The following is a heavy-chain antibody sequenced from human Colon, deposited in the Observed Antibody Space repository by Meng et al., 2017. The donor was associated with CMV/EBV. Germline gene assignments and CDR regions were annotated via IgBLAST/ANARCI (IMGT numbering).Heavy chain of an antibody. V-gene: IGHV4-4*02. Sequence: QVQLQESGPGLVKPSGTLSLTCAVSGGSISSSNWWSWVRQPPGKGLEWIGEIYHSGSTNYNPSLKSRVTISLDTSRNQFSLNLNSVTAADTAIYFCARGLSTVLTVEYLQHWGQGALVTVSS. J-gene: IGHJ1*01. CDR3: ARGLSTVLTVEYLQH. CDR1: GGSISSSNW. D-gene: IGHD3-16*01. CDR2: IYHSGST.